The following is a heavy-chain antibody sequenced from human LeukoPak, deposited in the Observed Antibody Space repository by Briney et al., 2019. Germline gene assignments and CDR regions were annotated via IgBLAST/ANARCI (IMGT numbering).Heavy chain of an antibody. CDR1: GFTFSSYG. V-gene: IGHV3-30*02. D-gene: IGHD1-26*01. J-gene: IGHJ4*02. CDR2: IRYDGSNK. CDR3: AKEYTGTFSPFPSYFDN. Sequence: GALRLSCAASGFTFSSYGMHWVRQAPGKGLEWVAFIRYDGSNKYYADSVKGRFTISRENSKNTLYLQMNSLRAEDTAIYYCAKEYTGTFSPFPSYFDNWGQGTLVTVSS.